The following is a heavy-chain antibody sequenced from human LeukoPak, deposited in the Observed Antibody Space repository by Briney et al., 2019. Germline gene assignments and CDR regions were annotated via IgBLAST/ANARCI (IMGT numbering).Heavy chain of an antibody. D-gene: IGHD5-18*01. J-gene: IGHJ4*02. CDR1: GGSISSGGYS. CDR3: ARTILELWLPGAFGY. CDR2: IYHSGST. Sequence: SQTLSLTCAVSGGSISSGGYSWSWIRQPPGKGLEWIGYIYHSGSTYYNPSLKSRVTISVDRSKNQFSLKLSSVTAADTAVYYCARTILELWLPGAFGYWGQGTLVTVSS. V-gene: IGHV4-30-2*01.